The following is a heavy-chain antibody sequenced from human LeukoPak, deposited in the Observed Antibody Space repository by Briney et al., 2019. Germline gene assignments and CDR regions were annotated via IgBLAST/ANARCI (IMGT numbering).Heavy chain of an antibody. Sequence: GGSLRLSCAASGFIVSSNYMSWVRQAPGKGLEGVSVIDSGDSTYYTDSVKGRFTISRDNSKNTLYLQMNSLRAEDTAVYYCANGCSGGSCYSDVGGFWGQGTLVTVSS. CDR2: IDSGDST. J-gene: IGHJ4*02. CDR3: ANGCSGGSCYSDVGGF. D-gene: IGHD2-15*01. CDR1: GFIVSSNY. V-gene: IGHV3-53*01.